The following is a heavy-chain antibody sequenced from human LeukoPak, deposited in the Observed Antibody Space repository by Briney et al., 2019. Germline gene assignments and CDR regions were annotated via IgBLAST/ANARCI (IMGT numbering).Heavy chain of an antibody. V-gene: IGHV1-18*01. CDR3: ARGWFADDLYLFDY. Sequence: ASVKVSCKASGYTFTSYGISWVRQAPGQGFEWMGWISAYNGNTNYAQKLQGRVTMTTDTSTSTAYMELRSLRSDDTAVYYCARGWFADDLYLFDYWGQGTLVTVSS. CDR2: ISAYNGNT. CDR1: GYTFTSYG. D-gene: IGHD3-10*01. J-gene: IGHJ4*02.